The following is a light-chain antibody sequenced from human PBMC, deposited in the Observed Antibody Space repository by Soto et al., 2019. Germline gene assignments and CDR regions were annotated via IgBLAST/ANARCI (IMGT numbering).Light chain of an antibody. V-gene: IGKV3-15*01. CDR1: QSVRSK. CDR3: QQFGGSLPVT. J-gene: IGKJ5*01. Sequence: EIVLTQSPASLSVSPGKRATLSCRASQSVRSKVAWYQQKPGQAPSLVIYDTYIRDTGIPSRFSGSGFGTEFTLNISSIQPEDFAVYYCQQFGGSLPVTFGQGTRLEIK. CDR2: DTY.